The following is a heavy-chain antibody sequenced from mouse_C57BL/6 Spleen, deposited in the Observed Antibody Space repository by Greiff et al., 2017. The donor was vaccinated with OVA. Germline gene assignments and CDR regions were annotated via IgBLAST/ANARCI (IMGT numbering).Heavy chain of an antibody. V-gene: IGHV1-82*01. CDR2: IYPGDGDT. Sequence: VKLMESGPELVKPGASVKISCKASGYAFSSSWMNWVKQRPGKGLEWIGRIYPGDGDTNYNGKFKGKATLTADKSSSTAYMQLSSLTSEDSAVYFCAREDGYYNDFDYWGQGTTLTVSS. J-gene: IGHJ2*01. CDR3: AREDGYYNDFDY. CDR1: GYAFSSSW. D-gene: IGHD2-3*01.